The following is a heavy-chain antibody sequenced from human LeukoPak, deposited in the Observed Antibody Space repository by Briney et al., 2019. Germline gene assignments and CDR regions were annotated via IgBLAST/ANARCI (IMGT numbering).Heavy chain of an antibody. V-gene: IGHV3-30*02. CDR2: IRYDGSNK. CDR1: GFTFSSYG. Sequence: GGSLRLSCAAPGFTFSSYGMHWVRQAPGKGLEWVAFIRYDGSNKYYADSVKGRFTISRDNSKNTLYLQINSLGAEDTAVYYCAKESDYYDSSGYSFDYWGQGTLVTVSS. CDR3: AKESDYYDSSGYSFDY. J-gene: IGHJ4*02. D-gene: IGHD3-22*01.